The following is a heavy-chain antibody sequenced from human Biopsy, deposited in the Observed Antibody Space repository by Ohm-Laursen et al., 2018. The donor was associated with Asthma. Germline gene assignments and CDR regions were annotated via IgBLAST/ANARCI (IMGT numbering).Heavy chain of an antibody. CDR2: ISYTGSA. CDR3: ARHWDWGSFFDY. CDR1: GGSMSSSSYY. J-gene: IGHJ4*02. V-gene: IGHV4-39*01. Sequence: SDTLSLTCTVSGGSMSSSSYYRGWIRQPPGKGLEWMGSISYTGSAYHNPSLKSRVTISVDTSKNHFSLKLSSVTAADTAVYYCARHWDWGSFFDYWGQGTPVTVSS. D-gene: IGHD7-27*01.